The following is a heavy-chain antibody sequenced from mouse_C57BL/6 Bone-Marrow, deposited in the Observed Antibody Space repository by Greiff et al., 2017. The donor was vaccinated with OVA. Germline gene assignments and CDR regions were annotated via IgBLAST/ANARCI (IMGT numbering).Heavy chain of an antibody. CDR3: ARHGLGPFDY. Sequence: EVKLVESGGDLVKPGGSLKLSCAASGFTFSSYGMSWVRPTPDKRLEWVATISSGGSYPYYPDSVQGRFTISRDNAKNTLYLQMSSLKSEDTAMYYCARHGLGPFDYWGQGTTLTVSS. D-gene: IGHD4-1*01. V-gene: IGHV5-6*02. CDR2: ISSGGSYP. CDR1: GFTFSSYG. J-gene: IGHJ2*01.